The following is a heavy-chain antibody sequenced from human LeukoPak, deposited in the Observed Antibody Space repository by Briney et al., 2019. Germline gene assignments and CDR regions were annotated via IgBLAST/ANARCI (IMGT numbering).Heavy chain of an antibody. CDR3: ARVGTGNDAFDI. CDR2: ISSSSSYI. J-gene: IGHJ3*02. Sequence: GGSLRLSCAASGFTFSSYSMNWVRQAPGKGREWVSSISSSSSYIYYADSVKGRFTISRDNAKNSLYLQMNSLRAEDAAVYYCARVGTGNDAFDIWGQGTMVTVSS. V-gene: IGHV3-21*01. CDR1: GFTFSSYS. D-gene: IGHD3/OR15-3a*01.